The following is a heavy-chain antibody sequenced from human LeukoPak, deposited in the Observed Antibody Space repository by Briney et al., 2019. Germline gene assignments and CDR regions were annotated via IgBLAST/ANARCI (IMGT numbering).Heavy chain of an antibody. CDR1: GFTFSSYW. V-gene: IGHV3-74*01. D-gene: IGHD3-9*01. J-gene: IGHJ4*02. CDR2: INSDGSST. Sequence: PGGSLRLSCAASGFTFSSYWMHWVRQTPGKGLVWVSRINSDGSSTSYADSVRGRFTISRDNAQNTLYLQMNSLRAEDTAVYYCAKSVLFSPLSYFDYWGQGTLVTVSS. CDR3: AKSVLFSPLSYFDY.